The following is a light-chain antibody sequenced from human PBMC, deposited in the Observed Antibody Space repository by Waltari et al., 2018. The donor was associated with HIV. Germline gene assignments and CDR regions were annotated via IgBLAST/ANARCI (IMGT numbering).Light chain of an antibody. V-gene: IGLV2-14*01. CDR3: SSYTRTSTLVA. CDR1: SSDVGSYNY. J-gene: IGLJ2*01. Sequence: QSALTQPASVSGSPGQSITISCTGTSSDVGSYNYVSWYQQNSGKALKLLIFDVSNRPSVVCNRFSGSKSGDTASPTISVLQTEDEAYYYCSSYTRTSTLVAFGGGTKVTVL. CDR2: DVS.